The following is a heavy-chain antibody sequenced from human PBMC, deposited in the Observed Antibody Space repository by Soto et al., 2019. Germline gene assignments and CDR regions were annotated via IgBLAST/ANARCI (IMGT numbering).Heavy chain of an antibody. CDR2: ISPDGSGK. V-gene: IGHV3-30*04. D-gene: IGHD5-12*01. CDR3: ARDRDENSGFDFPAL. Sequence: QVQVVESGGGVVQPGRSLRRSCAASGFSFRSYAMHWVRQAPGKGLAWVGLISPDGSGKYYGDAVRGRFTISRDMSKNTLYLQMNTLRTEDTSVYYCARDRDENSGFDFPALWGQGTLVNASS. CDR1: GFSFRSYA. J-gene: IGHJ4*02.